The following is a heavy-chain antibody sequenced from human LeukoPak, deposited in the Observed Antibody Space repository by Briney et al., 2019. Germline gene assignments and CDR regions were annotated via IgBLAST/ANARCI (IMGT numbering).Heavy chain of an antibody. J-gene: IGHJ4*02. Sequence: GESLKIPCKGSGYSFSDYRIAWVRQMPGKGLEWMGIIYPGDSDTRYSPSFQGQVTISADKSTSTAYLQWSSLKASDTAMYYCARGYYYFDYWGQGTLVTVSS. V-gene: IGHV5-51*01. CDR2: IYPGDSDT. CDR3: ARGYYYFDY. D-gene: IGHD5-18*01. CDR1: GYSFSDYR.